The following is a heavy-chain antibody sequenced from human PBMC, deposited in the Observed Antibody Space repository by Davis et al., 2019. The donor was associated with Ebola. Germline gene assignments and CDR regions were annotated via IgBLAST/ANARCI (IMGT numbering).Heavy chain of an antibody. CDR3: TTVAREGDY. CDR2: IRSKANSYAT. CDR1: GFTFSGSA. J-gene: IGHJ4*02. V-gene: IGHV3-73*01. Sequence: GESLKISCAASGFTFSGSAMHWVRQASGKGLEWVGRIRSKANSYATAYAASVKGRFTISRDDSKNTAYLQMNSLKTEDTAVYYCTTVAREGDYWGQGTLVTVSS. D-gene: IGHD5-12*01.